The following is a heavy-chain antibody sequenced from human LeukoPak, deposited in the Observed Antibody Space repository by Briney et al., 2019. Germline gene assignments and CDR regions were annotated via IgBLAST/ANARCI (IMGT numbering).Heavy chain of an antibody. V-gene: IGHV1-46*01. CDR2: INPNGGST. D-gene: IGHD3-10*01. CDR3: ARGGQRVWFGEYNDY. Sequence: ASVKVSCKASGYTFTSYYMHWVRQAPGQGLEWMGIINPNGGSTSYAQKFQGRVTMTKDTSTSTVYMELSSLRSEDTAVYYCARGGQRVWFGEYNDYWGQGTLVTVSS. CDR1: GYTFTSYY. J-gene: IGHJ4*02.